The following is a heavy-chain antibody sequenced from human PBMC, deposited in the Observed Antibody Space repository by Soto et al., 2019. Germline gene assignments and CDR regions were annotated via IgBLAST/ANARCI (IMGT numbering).Heavy chain of an antibody. CDR2: ISGSGFKK. D-gene: IGHD1-26*01. J-gene: IGHJ5*02. CDR3: AKNQGVELVPLATVDWFDP. V-gene: IGHV3-23*01. CDR1: GFIFENFG. Sequence: GGSLRLSCAASGFIFENFGMSWVRQAPGKGLEWISSISGSGFKKYYADSVKGRFTISRDNSKSTVYLELNDLSAEDTAVYHCAKNQGVELVPLATVDWFDPWGQGSVVTVSS.